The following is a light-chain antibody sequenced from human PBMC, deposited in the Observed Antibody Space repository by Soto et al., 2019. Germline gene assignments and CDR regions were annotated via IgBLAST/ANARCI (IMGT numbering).Light chain of an antibody. CDR2: GAS. CDR1: QSVSSN. CDR3: QQYGGSPLVT. Sequence: EIVMTQSPATLSVSPGERATLSCRASQSVSSNLAWYQQKPGQAPRLLISGASNRATGIPDRFSGSGSGTDFTLTISRLEPEDFAVYYCQQYGGSPLVTFGGGTKVEIK. V-gene: IGKV3-20*01. J-gene: IGKJ4*01.